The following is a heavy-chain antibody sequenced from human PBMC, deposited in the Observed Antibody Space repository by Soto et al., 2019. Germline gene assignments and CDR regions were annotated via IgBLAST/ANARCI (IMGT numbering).Heavy chain of an antibody. D-gene: IGHD2-2*01. V-gene: IGHV5-51*04. Sequence: GESLKISCEGSGYSFPNYWIGWVRQMPGKGLAGMGFIYPGDSDTKYNLSSEGKVTSSVDKPLRTAYLQWSGLKASDTAMYYCVRESTSSLTFDGWGQGTLVTVS. CDR1: GYSFPNYW. CDR3: VRESTSSLTFDG. J-gene: IGHJ4*02. CDR2: IYPGDSDT.